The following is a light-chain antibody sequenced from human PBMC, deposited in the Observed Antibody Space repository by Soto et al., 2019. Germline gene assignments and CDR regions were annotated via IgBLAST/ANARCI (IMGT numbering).Light chain of an antibody. V-gene: IGKV3-11*01. J-gene: IGKJ4*01. CDR1: QSVSTY. Sequence: EIVLTQSPAILSLSPGERATLSCRASQSVSTYLAWFQQKLGQPPRLLIYDASKRATGVPAGFSGSGSGTDFTLTIISLEPEDVAVYYCQQRSNLVTFGGGTKLEI. CDR2: DAS. CDR3: QQRSNLVT.